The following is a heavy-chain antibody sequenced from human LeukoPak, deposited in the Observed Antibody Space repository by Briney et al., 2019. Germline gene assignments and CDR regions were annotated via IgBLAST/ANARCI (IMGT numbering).Heavy chain of an antibody. V-gene: IGHV1-46*01. Sequence: GASVKVSCKASGYTFTGYYIHWVRQAPGQRLEWMGLINPSGGSTNYAQKFQGRVTITRNTSISTAYMELSSLRSEDTAVYYCARESGRDFADWGQGTLVTVSS. CDR1: GYTFTGYY. J-gene: IGHJ4*02. D-gene: IGHD2-21*01. CDR2: INPSGGST. CDR3: ARESGRDFAD.